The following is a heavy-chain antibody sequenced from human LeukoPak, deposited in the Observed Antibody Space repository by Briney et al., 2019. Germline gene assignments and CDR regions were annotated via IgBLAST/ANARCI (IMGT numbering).Heavy chain of an antibody. D-gene: IGHD5-12*01. V-gene: IGHV3-33*06. CDR1: GFTFSSYG. J-gene: IGHJ5*02. Sequence: GGSLRLSCAASGFTFSSYGMHWVRQAPGKGPELVAVIWYDGSNKYYADSVKGRFTISRDNSKNTLYLQMNSLRAEDTAVYYCAKDSSGYDLLFDPWGQGTLVTVSS. CDR2: IWYDGSNK. CDR3: AKDSSGYDLLFDP.